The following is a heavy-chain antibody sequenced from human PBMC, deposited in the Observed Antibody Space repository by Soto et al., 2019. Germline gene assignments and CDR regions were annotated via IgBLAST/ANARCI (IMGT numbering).Heavy chain of an antibody. D-gene: IGHD2-15*01. J-gene: IGHJ3*02. V-gene: IGHV3-64*01. CDR3: ALRYCSGGSCWSDAFDI. CDR2: ISSNGGST. CDR1: GFTFSSYA. Sequence: GGSLRLSCAASGFTFSSYAMHWVRQAPGKGLEYVSAISSNGGSTYYANSVKGRFTISRDNSKNTLYLQMGSLRAEDMAVYYCALRYCSGGSCWSDAFDIWGQGTMVTGSS.